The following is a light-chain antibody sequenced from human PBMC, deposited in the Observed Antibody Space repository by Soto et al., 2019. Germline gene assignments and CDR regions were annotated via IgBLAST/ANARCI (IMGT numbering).Light chain of an antibody. CDR1: QSISSW. V-gene: IGKV1-5*03. CDR2: QAS. CDR3: QQYNGYSGYT. J-gene: IGKJ2*01. Sequence: DIQMTQSPSTLSASVGDRVTITCRASQSISSWLAWYQQKPGKAPKLLIYQASSLESGVPSRFSVSGSGTEFTLTISSLQPDDFATYYCQQYNGYSGYTFGQGTKLEIK.